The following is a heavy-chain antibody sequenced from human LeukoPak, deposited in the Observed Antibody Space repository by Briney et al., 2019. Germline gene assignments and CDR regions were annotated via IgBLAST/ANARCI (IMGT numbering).Heavy chain of an antibody. CDR3: ARLDDYSNYPTYFFDY. Sequence: PSETQSLTCTVSGGSISSYYWSWIRQPPGKGLEWIGEINHSGSTNYNPSLKSRVTISVDTSKNQFSLKLSSVTAADTAVYYCARLDDYSNYPTYFFDYWGQGTLVTVSS. CDR2: INHSGST. D-gene: IGHD4-11*01. V-gene: IGHV4-34*01. J-gene: IGHJ4*02. CDR1: GGSISSYY.